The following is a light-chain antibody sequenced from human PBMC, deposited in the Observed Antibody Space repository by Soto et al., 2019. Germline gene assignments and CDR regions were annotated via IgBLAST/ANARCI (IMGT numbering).Light chain of an antibody. CDR3: QSYDSSLSGGV. CDR1: SSNIGAGYD. CDR2: GNA. J-gene: IGLJ3*02. V-gene: IGLV1-40*01. Sequence: QSVLTQPPSVSGAPGQRVSISCTGSSSNIGAGYDVHWYQQLPGRAPKVLIYGNANRPSGVPDRFSGSKSGTSASLAITGLQAEDEADYYCQSYDSSLSGGVFGEGTKLTVL.